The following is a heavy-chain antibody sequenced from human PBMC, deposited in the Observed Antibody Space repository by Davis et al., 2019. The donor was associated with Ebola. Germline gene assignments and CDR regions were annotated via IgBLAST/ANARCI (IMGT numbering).Heavy chain of an antibody. V-gene: IGHV1-46*01. J-gene: IGHJ5*02. D-gene: IGHD3-16*02. CDR2: INPSGGST. CDR3: ATLYPQNYDLGPNWFDP. CDR1: GYTFTSYY. Sequence: ASVKVSCKASGYTFTSYYMHWVRQAPGQGLEWMGIINPSGGSTSYAQKFQGRVTMTRDTSTSTVYMELSSLRSEDTAVYYCATLYPQNYDLGPNWFDPWGQGTLVTVSS.